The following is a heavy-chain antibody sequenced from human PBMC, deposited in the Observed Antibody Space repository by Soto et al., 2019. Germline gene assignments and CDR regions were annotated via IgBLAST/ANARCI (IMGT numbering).Heavy chain of an antibody. Sequence: QVHLVQSGGEVKKPVASVKVSCKASGYTFNRHGITWVRQAPGQGLEWMGWISGYNGDINYEQKFQGRVTLSSDTLTSTVYLELKSLRFDDTAVYYCARVRIVGAREIDFWGQRTLVTVSS. CDR3: ARVRIVGAREIDF. V-gene: IGHV1-18*04. CDR2: ISGYNGDI. D-gene: IGHD1-26*01. J-gene: IGHJ4*02. CDR1: GYTFNRHG.